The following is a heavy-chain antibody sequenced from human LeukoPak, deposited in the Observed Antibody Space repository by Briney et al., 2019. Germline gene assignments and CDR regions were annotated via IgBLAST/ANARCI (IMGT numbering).Heavy chain of an antibody. Sequence: SETLSLTCTVSGGSIRSSYYYWGWIRQPPGTGLEWIGEINHSGSTNYNPSLKSRVTISVDTSKNQFSLKLSSVTAADTAVYYCAREGGYCSGGSCYHDYWGQGTLVTVSS. V-gene: IGHV4-39*07. D-gene: IGHD2-15*01. CDR2: INHSGST. J-gene: IGHJ4*02. CDR3: AREGGYCSGGSCYHDY. CDR1: GGSIRSSYYY.